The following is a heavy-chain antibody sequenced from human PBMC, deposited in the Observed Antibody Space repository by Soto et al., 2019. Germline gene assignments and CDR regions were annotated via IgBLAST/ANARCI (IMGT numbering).Heavy chain of an antibody. J-gene: IGHJ3*02. D-gene: IGHD3-10*01. CDR3: TTEILWFGEAIGRAFDI. CDR1: GFTFSNAW. CDR2: IKSKTDGGTT. V-gene: IGHV3-15*01. Sequence: EVQLVESGGGLVKPGGSLRLSCAASGFTFSNAWMSWVRQAPGKGLEWVGRIKSKTDGGTTDYAAPVKGRFTISRDDSKNTLYLQMNSLKTEDTAVYYCTTEILWFGEAIGRAFDIWGQGTMVTVSS.